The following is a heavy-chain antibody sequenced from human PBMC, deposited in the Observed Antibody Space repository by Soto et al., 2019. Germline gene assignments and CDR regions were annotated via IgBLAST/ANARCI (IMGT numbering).Heavy chain of an antibody. Sequence: GSGPTLVNPTQTLTLTCTFSGFSLSTSGVGVGWIRQPPGKALEWLALIYWDDDKRYSPSLKSRLTITKDTSKNQVVLTMTNMDPVDTATYYCAHNLRYFDWLFDEFDPWGQGTLVTVSS. J-gene: IGHJ5*02. D-gene: IGHD3-9*01. V-gene: IGHV2-5*02. CDR2: IYWDDDK. CDR3: AHNLRYFDWLFDEFDP. CDR1: GFSLSTSGVG.